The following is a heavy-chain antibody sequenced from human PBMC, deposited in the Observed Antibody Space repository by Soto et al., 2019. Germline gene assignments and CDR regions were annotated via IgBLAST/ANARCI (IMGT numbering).Heavy chain of an antibody. V-gene: IGHV4-4*07. Sequence: SETLSLTCSVSGGSMETYYWSWVRQPAGKGLEWIGHIFSSGLTTYNPSPGSRVTISIDTSKSQFSLKLDSVTAADTATYFCARDRELPRFDYWGQGALVTVSS. CDR2: IFSSGLT. CDR1: GGSMETYY. CDR3: ARDRELPRFDY. J-gene: IGHJ4*02. D-gene: IGHD3-10*01.